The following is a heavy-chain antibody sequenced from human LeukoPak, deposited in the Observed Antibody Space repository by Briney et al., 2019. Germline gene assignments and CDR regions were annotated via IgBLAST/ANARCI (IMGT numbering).Heavy chain of an antibody. V-gene: IGHV4-61*01. CDR2: IYYSGST. J-gene: IGHJ6*03. CDR3: ARDFNSAYGDYHNYYYMDV. CDR1: GGSVSSSSYY. Sequence: SETLSLTCTVSGGSVSSSSYYWSWIRQPPGKGLEWIGYIYYSGSTNYNPSLKSRVTISVDTSKNQFSLKLSSVTAADTAVYYCARDFNSAYGDYHNYYYMDVWGKGTTVTVSS. D-gene: IGHD4-17*01.